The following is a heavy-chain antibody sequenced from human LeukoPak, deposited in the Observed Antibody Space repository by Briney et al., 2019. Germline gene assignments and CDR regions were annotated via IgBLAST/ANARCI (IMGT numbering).Heavy chain of an antibody. J-gene: IGHJ4*02. CDR2: ISAYNGNT. Sequence: GASVKVSCKASGYTFTSYGISWVRQAPGQGHEWMGWISAYNGNTNYAQKLQGRVTMTTDTSTSTAYMELRSLRSDDTAVYYCARGDYYDSSGYYPFDYWGQGTLVTVSS. V-gene: IGHV1-18*01. CDR3: ARGDYYDSSGYYPFDY. D-gene: IGHD3-22*01. CDR1: GYTFTSYG.